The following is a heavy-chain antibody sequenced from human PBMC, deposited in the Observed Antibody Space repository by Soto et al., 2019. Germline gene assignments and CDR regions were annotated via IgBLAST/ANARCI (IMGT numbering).Heavy chain of an antibody. D-gene: IGHD5-12*01. CDR1: GFTFSSYG. V-gene: IGHV3-33*01. Sequence: QVQLVESGGGVVQPGRSLRLSCAASGFTFSSYGMHWVRQAPGKGLEWGAVIWYDGSNKYYADSVKGRFTISRDNSKNTLYLQMNSLRAEDTAVYYCARGAGQRWLQLRYFDYWGQGTLVTVSS. CDR3: ARGAGQRWLQLRYFDY. CDR2: IWYDGSNK. J-gene: IGHJ4*02.